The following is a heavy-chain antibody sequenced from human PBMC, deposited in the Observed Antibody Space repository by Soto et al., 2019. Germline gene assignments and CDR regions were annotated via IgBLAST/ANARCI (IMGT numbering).Heavy chain of an antibody. CDR2: IIPIFGTA. CDR1: GGXXSSYX. J-gene: IGHJ4*02. V-gene: IGHV1-69*01. Sequence: QVQLVQSGAEVKXXXXXXXXXCKASGGXXSSYXISWVRQAPGQGLEWMGGIIPIFGTANYAQKFQGRVTITADESTSTAYMELSSLRSEDTAVYYCAGLRDYWDYWGQGTLVTVSS. CDR3: AGLRDYWDY.